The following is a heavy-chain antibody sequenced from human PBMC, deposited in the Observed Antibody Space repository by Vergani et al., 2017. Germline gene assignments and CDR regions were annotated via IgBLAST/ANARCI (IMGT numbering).Heavy chain of an antibody. V-gene: IGHV4-59*12. D-gene: IGHD7-27*01. Sequence: QVQLRESGPGLVKPSETLSLTCTVSGGSISSYYWSWIRQPPGRGLEWIGYIYYSGSTNYNPSLKSRVTISVDTSKNQFSLQLNSVTPEDTAVYYCARGTGDGTGGFDYWGQGTLVTVSS. J-gene: IGHJ4*02. CDR1: GGSISSYY. CDR3: ARGTGDGTGGFDY. CDR2: IYYSGST.